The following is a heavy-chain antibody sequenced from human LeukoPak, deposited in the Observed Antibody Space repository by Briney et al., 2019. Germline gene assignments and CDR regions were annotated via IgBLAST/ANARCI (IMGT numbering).Heavy chain of an antibody. V-gene: IGHV3-33*01. CDR3: ARDRCSSTSCYYEDNWFDP. D-gene: IGHD2-2*01. Sequence: GGSLRLSCAASGFTFSNYGMHWVRQAPGKGLEWVAVIWYDGSNKYYADSVKGRFTISRDNSKNTLYLQMSSLRAEDTAVYYCARDRCSSTSCYYEDNWFDPWGQGTLVTVSS. CDR2: IWYDGSNK. CDR1: GFTFSNYG. J-gene: IGHJ5*02.